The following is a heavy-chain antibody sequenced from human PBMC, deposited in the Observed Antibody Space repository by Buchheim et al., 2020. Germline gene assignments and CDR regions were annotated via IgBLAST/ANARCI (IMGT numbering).Heavy chain of an antibody. J-gene: IGHJ4*02. CDR3: ARDPIVGATAGGYYFDY. CDR2: ISSSSSYI. V-gene: IGHV3-21*01. Sequence: EVQLVESGGGLVKPGGSLRLSCAASGFTFSSYSMNWVRQAPGKGLEWVSSISSSSSYIYYADSVKGRFTISRDNAKNSLYLQMNSLRAEDTAVYYCARDPIVGATAGGYYFDYWGQGTL. D-gene: IGHD1-26*01. CDR1: GFTFSSYS.